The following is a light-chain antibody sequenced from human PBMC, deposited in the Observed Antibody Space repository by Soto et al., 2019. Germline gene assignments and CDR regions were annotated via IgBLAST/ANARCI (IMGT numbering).Light chain of an antibody. CDR1: SGHSSYA. J-gene: IGLJ2*01. CDR3: QTWGTGIRV. Sequence: QSVLTQSPSASASLGASVKLTCTLSSGHSSYAIAWLQQQPEKGPRYLMKLNSGGSHNKGDGIPDRFSGSSSGAERYLTISSLQSEDEADYYCQTWGTGIRVFGGGTKLTVL. V-gene: IGLV4-69*01. CDR2: LNSGGSH.